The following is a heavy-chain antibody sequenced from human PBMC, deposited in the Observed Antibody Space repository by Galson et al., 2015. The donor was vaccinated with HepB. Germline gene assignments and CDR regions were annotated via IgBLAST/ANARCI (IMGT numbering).Heavy chain of an antibody. CDR1: GYTFTSYY. CDR2: INPSGGST. V-gene: IGHV1-46*01. D-gene: IGHD3-22*01. Sequence: SVKVSCKASGYTFTSYYMHWVRQAPGQGLEWMGIINPSGGSTSYAQKFQGRVTMTRDTSTSTVYMELSGLRSEDTAVYYCARGGAYYDSSGYYGETFDYWGQGTLVTVSS. J-gene: IGHJ4*02. CDR3: ARGGAYYDSSGYYGETFDY.